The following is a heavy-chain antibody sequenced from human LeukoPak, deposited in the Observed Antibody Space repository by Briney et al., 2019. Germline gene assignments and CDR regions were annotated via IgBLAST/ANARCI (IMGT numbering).Heavy chain of an antibody. Sequence: GGSLRLSCVASGFTFNTYTMNWVRQAPGKGLEWVSAISGSGGSTYYADSVKGRFTISRDNSKNTLYLQMNSLRAEDTAVYYCAKSKNYYYYYGMDVWGQGTTVTVSS. J-gene: IGHJ6*02. CDR2: ISGSGGST. CDR3: AKSKNYYYYYGMDV. CDR1: GFTFNTYT. V-gene: IGHV3-23*01.